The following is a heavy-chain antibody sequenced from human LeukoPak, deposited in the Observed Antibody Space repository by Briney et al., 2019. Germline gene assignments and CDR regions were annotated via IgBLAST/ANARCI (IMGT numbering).Heavy chain of an antibody. Sequence: PGGSLRLSCAASGFSFSDHYVDWVRQAPGKGLEWVGRIRNKANSYTTEYAASVTGSFTISRDESKNSVYLQMNSLKTEDTAVYYCLRSSYSSGWFGDYWGQGILVTVSS. CDR2: IRNKANSYTT. CDR3: LRSSYSSGWFGDY. D-gene: IGHD6-19*01. V-gene: IGHV3-72*01. J-gene: IGHJ4*02. CDR1: GFSFSDHY.